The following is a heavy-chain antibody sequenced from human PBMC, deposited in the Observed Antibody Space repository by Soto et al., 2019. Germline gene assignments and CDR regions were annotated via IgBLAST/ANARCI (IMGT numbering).Heavy chain of an antibody. CDR1: GGSISSGDYY. Sequence: SETLSLTCTVSGGSISSGDYYWSWIRQPPGKGLEWIGYIYYSGSTYYNPSLKSRVTISVDTSKNQFSLKLSSVTAADTAVYYCARDGGGYCSGGSCYPEGYYYYYYGMDVWGQGTTVTVSS. D-gene: IGHD2-15*01. CDR2: IYYSGST. J-gene: IGHJ6*02. CDR3: ARDGGGYCSGGSCYPEGYYYYYYGMDV. V-gene: IGHV4-30-4*01.